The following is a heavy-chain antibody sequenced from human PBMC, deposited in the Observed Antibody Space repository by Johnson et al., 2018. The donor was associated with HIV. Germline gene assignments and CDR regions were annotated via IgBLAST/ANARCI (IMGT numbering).Heavy chain of an antibody. D-gene: IGHD2-15*01. CDR3: ARACSGGSCYEEKSPDAFDI. CDR1: GFTVSSNY. V-gene: IGHV3-66*01. CDR2: IYSGGST. Sequence: MLLVESGGGLVQPGGSLRLSCAASGFTVSSNYMSWVRQAPGKGLEWVSVIYSGGSTYYADSVKGRFTISRDNSKNTLYLQMNSLRAEDTAVYYCARACSGGSCYEEKSPDAFDIWGQGTMVTVS. J-gene: IGHJ3*02.